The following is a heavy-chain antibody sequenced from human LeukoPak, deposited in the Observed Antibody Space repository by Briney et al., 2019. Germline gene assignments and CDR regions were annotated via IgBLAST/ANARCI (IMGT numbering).Heavy chain of an antibody. Sequence: ASVKVSCKASGYTFTGYYMHWVRQAPGQGLEWMGWINPNSGGTNYAQNFQDRVTMTRDTSINTAYMELSRLRSDDTSLYYCARESSSSGSFDYWGQGTLVTVFS. CDR1: GYTFTGYY. CDR3: ARESSSSGSFDY. CDR2: INPNSGGT. J-gene: IGHJ4*02. V-gene: IGHV1-2*02. D-gene: IGHD6-6*01.